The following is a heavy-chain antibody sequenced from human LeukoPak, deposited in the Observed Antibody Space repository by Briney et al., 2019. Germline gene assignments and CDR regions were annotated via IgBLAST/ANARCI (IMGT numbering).Heavy chain of an antibody. CDR2: ISGSGGST. J-gene: IGHJ1*01. V-gene: IGHV3-23*01. Sequence: EGSLRLSCAASGFTFSSYAMSWVRQAPGKGLEWVSAISGSGGSTYYADSVKGRFTISRDNSKNTLYLQMNSLRAEDTAVYYCAKDYYYDSSGYYSRAEYFQHWGQGTLVTVSS. CDR1: GFTFSSYA. CDR3: AKDYYYDSSGYYSRAEYFQH. D-gene: IGHD3-22*01.